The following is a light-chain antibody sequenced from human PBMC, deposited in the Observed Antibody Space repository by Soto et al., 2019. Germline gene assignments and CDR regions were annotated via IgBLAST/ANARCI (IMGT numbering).Light chain of an antibody. Sequence: EIVLTQSPGTLSLSPGERATLSCRASQGVTSSYLAWYQQKPGQAPRLLIYGASIRATGIPAMFSGSGSGTDSTLNISRLEPEDFAVYYCQQNDSSPLTFGGGTKVEIK. CDR1: QGVTSSY. CDR2: GAS. J-gene: IGKJ4*01. CDR3: QQNDSSPLT. V-gene: IGKV3-20*01.